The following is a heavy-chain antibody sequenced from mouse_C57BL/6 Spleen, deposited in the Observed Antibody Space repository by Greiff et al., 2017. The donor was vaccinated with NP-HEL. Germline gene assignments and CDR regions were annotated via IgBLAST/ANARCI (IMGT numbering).Heavy chain of an antibody. V-gene: IGHV1-15*01. D-gene: IGHD5-1*01. CDR3: TRMEVPAWFAY. CDR2: IDPETGGT. J-gene: IGHJ3*01. CDR1: GYTFTDYE. Sequence: VQLQQSGAELVRPGASVTLSCKASGYTFTDYEMHWVKQTPVHGLEWIGAIDPETGGTAYNQKFKGKAILTADKSSSTAYMELRSLTSEDSAVYYCTRMEVPAWFAYWGQGTLVTVSA.